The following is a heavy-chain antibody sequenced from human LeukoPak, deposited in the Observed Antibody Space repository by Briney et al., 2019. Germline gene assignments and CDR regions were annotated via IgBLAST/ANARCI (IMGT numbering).Heavy chain of an antibody. D-gene: IGHD2-21*02. CDR2: IWSDGSNK. CDR1: GFTFSSHD. J-gene: IGHJ4*02. V-gene: IGHV3-33*01. CDR3: ARVPPPSRFCGGDCYAIDY. Sequence: PGGSLRLSCAASGFTFSSHDMHWVRQAPGKGLEWVAVIWSDGSNKNYADSVKGRVTVSRDNSKNALYLEMSTLRAEDTAVYYCARVPPPSRFCGGDCYAIDYWGRGTLVTVSS.